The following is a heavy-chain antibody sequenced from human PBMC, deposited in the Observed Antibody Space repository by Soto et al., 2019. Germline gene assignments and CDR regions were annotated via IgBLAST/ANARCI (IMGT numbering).Heavy chain of an antibody. CDR1: GFTFSSYG. V-gene: IGHV3-30*18. Sequence: GGSLRLSCAASGFTFSSYGMHWVRQAPGKGLEWVAVISYDGSNKYYADSVKGRFTISRDNSKNTLYLQMNSLRAEDTAVYYCANSPQWLPLGYWGQGTLVTVSS. CDR3: ANSPQWLPLGY. J-gene: IGHJ4*02. D-gene: IGHD6-19*01. CDR2: ISYDGSNK.